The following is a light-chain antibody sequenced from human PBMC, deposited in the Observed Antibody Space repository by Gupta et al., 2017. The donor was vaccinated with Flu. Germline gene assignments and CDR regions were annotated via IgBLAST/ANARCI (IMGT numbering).Light chain of an antibody. CDR1: QSVSSN. CDR2: GPS. Sequence: GERATLSCRASQSVSSNLAWYQQRPGQAPRLLIYGPSTRATGIPARFSGSGSGTEFTITISSLQSEDFAVYYCQQYHNWPRTFGQGTKVEIK. J-gene: IGKJ1*01. CDR3: QQYHNWPRT. V-gene: IGKV3-15*01.